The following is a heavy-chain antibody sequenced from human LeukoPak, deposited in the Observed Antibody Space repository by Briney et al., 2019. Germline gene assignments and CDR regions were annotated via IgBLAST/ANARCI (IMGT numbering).Heavy chain of an antibody. CDR3: ARHKSSSWYYFDY. V-gene: IGHV5-51*01. D-gene: IGHD6-13*01. Sequence: SGESLKISCKGSGYSFTSYWIGWVRQMPGKGLEWMGIIYPGDSDTRYSPSFQGQVTISADKSISTAYLQWSSLKASDTAMYYCARHKSSSWYYFDYWGQGTLVTVSS. J-gene: IGHJ4*02. CDR1: GYSFTSYW. CDR2: IYPGDSDT.